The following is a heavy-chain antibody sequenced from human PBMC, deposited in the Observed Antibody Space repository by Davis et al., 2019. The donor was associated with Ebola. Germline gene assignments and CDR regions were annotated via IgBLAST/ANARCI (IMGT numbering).Heavy chain of an antibody. CDR1: GDSITRTSYY. CDR3: ARQGDIVVVPPAMFSSYNWLDP. Sequence: MPSETLSLTCTVSGDSITRTSYYWGWIRQPPGKGLEWIGNISYSGTTYYNPSLKSRVTMSVGTSKNQLSLRLSFVTAADTAVYYCARQGDIVVVPPAMFSSYNWLDPWGQGTLVTVSS. V-gene: IGHV4-39*01. CDR2: ISYSGTT. J-gene: IGHJ5*02. D-gene: IGHD2-2*01.